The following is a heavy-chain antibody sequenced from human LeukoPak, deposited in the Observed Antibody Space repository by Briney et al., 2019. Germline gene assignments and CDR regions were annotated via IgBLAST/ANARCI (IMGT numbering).Heavy chain of an antibody. CDR3: ATYDYGGAFDI. D-gene: IGHD4-17*01. CDR2: INYSGST. Sequence: PSETLSLTCTVSGGSISSYYWSWIRQPPGKGLEWIGYINYSGSTNYNPSLKSRVTISVDTSKNQFSLKLSSVTAADTAVYYCATYDYGGAFDIWGQGTMVTVSS. CDR1: GGSISSYY. V-gene: IGHV4-59*08. J-gene: IGHJ3*02.